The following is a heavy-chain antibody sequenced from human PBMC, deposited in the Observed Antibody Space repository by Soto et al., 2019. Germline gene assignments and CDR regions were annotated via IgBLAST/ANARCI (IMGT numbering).Heavy chain of an antibody. CDR1: GYTFTSLD. Sequence: APVKVSCMASGYTFTSLDICWVRQASGQGLEWMGWISAYNGNTNYAQKLQGRVTMTTDTSTSTAYMELRSLRSDDTAVYYCARDARTVAAHFYYGMDVWGQGTTVTVSS. CDR2: ISAYNGNT. V-gene: IGHV1-18*01. D-gene: IGHD6-6*01. J-gene: IGHJ6*02. CDR3: ARDARTVAAHFYYGMDV.